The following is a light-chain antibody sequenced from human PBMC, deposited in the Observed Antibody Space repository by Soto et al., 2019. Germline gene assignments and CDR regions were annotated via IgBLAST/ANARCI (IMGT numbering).Light chain of an antibody. CDR2: HAS. J-gene: IGKJ1*01. V-gene: IGKV1-5*01. CDR3: QQYSRNSTWT. CDR1: QSISSW. Sequence: DIQMTQSPSTLSASVGDRVTITCRASQSISSWLAWYQQIPGKAPKLLIYHASTLQCGVPATFSGSGSGTEYTLHIRSLQPDDFSAYYCQQYSRNSTWTFGQGTKVEI.